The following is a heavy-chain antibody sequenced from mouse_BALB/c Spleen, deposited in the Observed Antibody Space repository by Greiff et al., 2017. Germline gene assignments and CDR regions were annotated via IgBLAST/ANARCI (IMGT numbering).Heavy chain of an antibody. CDR1: GFSLTSYG. V-gene: IGHV2-9*02. Sequence: VMLVESGPGLVAPSQSLSITCTVSGFSLTSYGVHWVRQPPGKGLEWLGVIWAGGSTNYNSALMSRLSISKDNSKSQVFLKMNSLQTDDTAMYYCARAYYRYDHAMDYWGQGTSVTVSS. CDR3: ARAYYRYDHAMDY. D-gene: IGHD2-14*01. CDR2: IWAGGST. J-gene: IGHJ4*01.